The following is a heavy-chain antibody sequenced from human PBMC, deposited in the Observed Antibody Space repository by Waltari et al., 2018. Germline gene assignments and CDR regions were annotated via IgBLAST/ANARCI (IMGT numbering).Heavy chain of an antibody. CDR3: ARIEGVRIAARPSYYYYGMDV. CDR2: ISSSSSYI. D-gene: IGHD6-6*01. J-gene: IGHJ6*02. V-gene: IGHV3-21*01. Sequence: EVQLVESGGGLVKPGGSLRLSCAASGFTFSSYSMNWVRQAPGKGLEWVSSISSSSSYIYYADSVKGRFTISRDNAKNSLYLQMNSLRAEDTAVYYCARIEGVRIAARPSYYYYGMDVWGQGTTVTVSS. CDR1: GFTFSSYS.